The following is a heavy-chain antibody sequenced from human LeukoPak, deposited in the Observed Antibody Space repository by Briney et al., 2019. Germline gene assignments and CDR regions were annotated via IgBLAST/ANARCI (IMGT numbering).Heavy chain of an antibody. CDR3: ARRRGYSYGRYLDY. J-gene: IGHJ4*02. CDR2: INHSGST. V-gene: IGHV4-34*01. CDR1: GGSFSGYY. Sequence: PSETLSLTCAVYGGSFSGYYWSWIRQPPGKGLEWIGEINHSGSTNYNPSLKSRVTISVDTSKNQFSLKLSSVTAADTAVYYCARRRGYSYGRYLDYWGQGTLVTVSS. D-gene: IGHD5-18*01.